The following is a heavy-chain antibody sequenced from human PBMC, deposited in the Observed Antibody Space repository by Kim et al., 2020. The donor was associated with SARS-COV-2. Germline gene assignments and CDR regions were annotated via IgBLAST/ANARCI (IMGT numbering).Heavy chain of an antibody. J-gene: IGHJ4*02. Sequence: SLILSFASSDFTFIIYFMSCVLHSPFNCLYWVSNINFDLSGKHHVGSVKGRFTISRDNAKNLLYLQMNSLRADDMAVYYCAREGVLSFTSSWDYWGLGTLDSVST. CDR1: DFTFIIYF. CDR3: AREGVLSFTSSWDY. V-gene: IGHV3-7*03. CDR2: INFDLSGK. D-gene: IGHD6-13*01.